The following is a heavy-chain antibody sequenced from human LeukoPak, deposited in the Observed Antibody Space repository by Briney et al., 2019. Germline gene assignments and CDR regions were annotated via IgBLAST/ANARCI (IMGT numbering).Heavy chain of an antibody. Sequence: SETLSLTCTVSGYSISSGYYWGWIRQPPGKGLEWIGSIYHSGSTYYNPSLKSRVTISVDTSKNQFSLKLSSVTAADTAVYYCAREGGQPDYWGQGTLVTVSS. J-gene: IGHJ4*02. V-gene: IGHV4-38-2*02. CDR1: GYSISSGYY. CDR3: AREGGQPDY. CDR2: IYHSGST. D-gene: IGHD1-26*01.